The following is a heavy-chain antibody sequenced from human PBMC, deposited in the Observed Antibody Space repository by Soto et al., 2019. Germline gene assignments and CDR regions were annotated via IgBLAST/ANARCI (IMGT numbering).Heavy chain of an antibody. CDR1: GSSFTNND. CDR2: MNPGSGDT. CDR3: ARAMNYFDY. Sequence: ASVKVSCKASGSSFTNNDVSWVRQATGQGLEWMGWMNPGSGDTGYAQKFQGRVTMTRDTSTRTVYMELSSLRSEDTAVYYCARAMNYFDYWGQGTLVTVSS. J-gene: IGHJ4*02. V-gene: IGHV1-8*01. D-gene: IGHD3-22*01.